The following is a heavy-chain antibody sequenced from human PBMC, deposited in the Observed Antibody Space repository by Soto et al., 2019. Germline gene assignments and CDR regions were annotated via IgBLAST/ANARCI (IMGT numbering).Heavy chain of an antibody. V-gene: IGHV3-11*01. CDR1: GFTFSDYY. D-gene: IGHD3-16*01. J-gene: IGHJ4*02. Sequence: QVHLEESGGGLVKPGGSLRLSCTASGFTFSDYYMGWIRQAPGKGLEWVSDISNSGRITHHADSVEGRFTISRDNAKNSLYLQKNSLRPEDSAIYYCARDHGGGGLTLEYWGQGTLVTVSS. CDR3: ARDHGGGGLTLEY. CDR2: ISNSGRIT.